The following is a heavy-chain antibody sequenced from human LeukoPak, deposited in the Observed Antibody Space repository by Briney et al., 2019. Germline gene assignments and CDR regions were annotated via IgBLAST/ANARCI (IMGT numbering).Heavy chain of an antibody. J-gene: IGHJ6*02. D-gene: IGHD6-13*01. CDR2: IWYDGSNK. CDR1: GFTFSSYG. Sequence: GGSLRLSCAASGFTFSSYGMHWVRQAPGKGLEWVAVIWYDGSNKYYADSVKGRFTISRDNSKNTPYLQMNSLRAEDTAVYYCARVGSSLTDSYYGMDVWGQGTTVTVSS. CDR3: ARVGSSLTDSYYGMDV. V-gene: IGHV3-33*01.